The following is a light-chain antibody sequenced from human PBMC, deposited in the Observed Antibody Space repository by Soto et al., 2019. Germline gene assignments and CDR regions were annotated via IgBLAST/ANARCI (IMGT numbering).Light chain of an antibody. CDR2: EVN. CDR3: CSYAGTTISYV. CDR1: SSDVGSYNY. Sequence: QSALTQPASVSASPGQSITISCPGTSSDVGSYNYVSWFQHHPGKAPKLIIYEVNKRPSGISDRFSGSKSGNTASLTISGLQAEDEADYYCCSYAGTTISYVFGTGTKVTVL. V-gene: IGLV2-23*02. J-gene: IGLJ1*01.